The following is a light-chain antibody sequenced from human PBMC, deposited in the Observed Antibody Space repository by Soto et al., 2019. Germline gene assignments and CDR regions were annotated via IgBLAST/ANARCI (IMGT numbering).Light chain of an antibody. CDR3: QHYNSYPLT. Sequence: DIQMTHSPSTLSASVGDRVTITCRASQSISSWLAWYQQKPGKAPNLMIYKASSLESGVPSRFSGSGSGTEFTLTISSLQPDDFATYYCQHYNSYPLTFGGGTKWIS. V-gene: IGKV1-5*03. CDR2: KAS. CDR1: QSISSW. J-gene: IGKJ4*01.